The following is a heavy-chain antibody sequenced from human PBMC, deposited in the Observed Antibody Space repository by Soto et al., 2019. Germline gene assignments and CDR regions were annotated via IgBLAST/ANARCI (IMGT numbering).Heavy chain of an antibody. Sequence: GGSLRLSCAASGLTFSSYEMNWVRQAPGKGLEWVSYISSSGSTIYYADSVKGRFTISRDNAKNSLYLQMNSLRAEDTAVYYCARGGIAVAPDYWGQGTLVTVSS. CDR1: GLTFSSYE. CDR2: ISSSGSTI. J-gene: IGHJ4*02. V-gene: IGHV3-48*03. CDR3: ARGGIAVAPDY. D-gene: IGHD6-19*01.